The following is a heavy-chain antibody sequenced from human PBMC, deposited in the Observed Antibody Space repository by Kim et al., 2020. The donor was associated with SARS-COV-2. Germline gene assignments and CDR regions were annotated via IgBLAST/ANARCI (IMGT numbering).Heavy chain of an antibody. CDR3: ARDEGSEGSRWYDDAFDM. D-gene: IGHD6-13*01. CDR2: ITSSSSYI. Sequence: GGSLRLSCAASGFTFSSYSMNWVRQAPGKGLEWVSSITSSSSYIYYADSVKGRFTISRDNAKNSLYLQMNSLRAEDTAVYYCARDEGSEGSRWYDDAFDMWGQGTMVTVSS. CDR1: GFTFSSYS. J-gene: IGHJ3*02. V-gene: IGHV3-21*01.